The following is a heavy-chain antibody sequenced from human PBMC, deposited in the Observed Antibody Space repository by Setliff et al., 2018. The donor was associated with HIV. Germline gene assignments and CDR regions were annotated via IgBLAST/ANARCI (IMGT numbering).Heavy chain of an antibody. CDR1: GDSISSGNYY. CDR2: IYSTGST. V-gene: IGHV4-61*02. Sequence: TSETLSLTCTFSGDSISSGNYYWSWIRQPAGKGLEWIGRIYSTGSTNYNPSLKSLVTISSDTSKNLFSLKLTTVTAADAAVYYCTRDTGYILSGYRPHWYFDLWGRGTLVTVSS. D-gene: IGHD3-9*01. CDR3: TRDTGYILSGYRPHWYFDL. J-gene: IGHJ2*01.